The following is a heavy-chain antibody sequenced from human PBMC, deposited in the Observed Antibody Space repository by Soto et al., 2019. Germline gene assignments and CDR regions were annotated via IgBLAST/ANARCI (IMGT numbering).Heavy chain of an antibody. D-gene: IGHD3-22*01. J-gene: IGHJ5*02. CDR3: ARVPPYYYDSSGYYSWFDP. CDR2: IYYSGST. CDR1: GGSLKSGGYY. Sequence: PSETLSLTCTVSGGSLKSGGYYWSWIRQPPGKGLEWIGYIYYSGSTYYNPSLKSRVTISVDTSKNQFSLKLSSVTAADTAVYYCARVPPYYYDSSGYYSWFDPWGQGTLVTVSS. V-gene: IGHV4-31*02.